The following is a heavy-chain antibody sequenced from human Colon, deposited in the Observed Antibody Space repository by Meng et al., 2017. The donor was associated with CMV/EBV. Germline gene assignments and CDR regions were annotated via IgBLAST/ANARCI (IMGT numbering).Heavy chain of an antibody. Sequence: SGDSISSSSYYWSWIWQPAGKGLEWIGRIDNSEYTKYNPSLRSRVTISADTSKNQFSLNLSSVTAADTALYYCARGYAGHDGTPFDYWGPGTLVTVSS. CDR1: GDSISSSSYY. V-gene: IGHV4-61*02. J-gene: IGHJ4*02. D-gene: IGHD5-12*01. CDR2: IDNSEYT. CDR3: ARGYAGHDGTPFDY.